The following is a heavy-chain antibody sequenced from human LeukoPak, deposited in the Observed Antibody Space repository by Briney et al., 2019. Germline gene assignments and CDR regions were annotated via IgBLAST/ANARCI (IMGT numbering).Heavy chain of an antibody. Sequence: SETLSLTCAVCGGSFSGYYWSWIRQPPGKGLEWIGEINHSGSTNYNPSLKSRVTISVDTSKNQFSLKLSSVTAADTAVYYCARDYYDSSGTYYFDYWGQGALVTVSS. CDR1: GGSFSGYY. V-gene: IGHV4-34*01. CDR3: ARDYYDSSGTYYFDY. D-gene: IGHD3-22*01. J-gene: IGHJ4*02. CDR2: INHSGST.